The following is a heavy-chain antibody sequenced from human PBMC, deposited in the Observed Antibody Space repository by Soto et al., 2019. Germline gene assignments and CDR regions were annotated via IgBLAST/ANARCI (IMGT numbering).Heavy chain of an antibody. Sequence: QVQLQESGPGLVKPSGTLSLTCAVSGGSISSSNWWSWVRQPPGKGLEWIGEIYHSGSTNYNPSLKSRVTMSVDKSKNQFSLMLSYVTAADTAVYYCARVPRAAAGTDWGQGTLVIVSS. D-gene: IGHD6-13*01. CDR3: ARVPRAAAGTD. V-gene: IGHV4-4*02. J-gene: IGHJ4*02. CDR1: GGSISSSNW. CDR2: IYHSGST.